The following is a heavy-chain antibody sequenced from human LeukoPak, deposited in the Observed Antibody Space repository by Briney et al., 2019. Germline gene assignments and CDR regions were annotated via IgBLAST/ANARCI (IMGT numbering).Heavy chain of an antibody. Sequence: PSQTLSLTCTVSGGSISSGDYYWSWIRQPPGKGLEWIGYIYYSRSTYYNPSLKSRVTISVDTSKNQFSLKLSSVTAADTAVYYCARVGRSAYFDYWGQGTLVTVSS. J-gene: IGHJ4*02. V-gene: IGHV4-30-4*08. CDR3: ARVGRSAYFDY. CDR1: GGSISSGDYY. CDR2: IYYSRST. D-gene: IGHD2-15*01.